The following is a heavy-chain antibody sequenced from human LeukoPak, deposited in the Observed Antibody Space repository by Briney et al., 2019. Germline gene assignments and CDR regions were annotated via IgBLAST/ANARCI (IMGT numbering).Heavy chain of an antibody. V-gene: IGHV3-23*01. Sequence: GGSLRLSCTASGFTFSDYWMTWVRQAPGRGLEWVSAISGSGGSTYYADSVKGRFTISRDNSKNTLYLQMNSLRAEDTAVYYCAKDVVGYINAFDIWGQGTMVTVSS. D-gene: IGHD1-26*01. CDR3: AKDVVGYINAFDI. J-gene: IGHJ3*02. CDR2: ISGSGGST. CDR1: GFTFSDYW.